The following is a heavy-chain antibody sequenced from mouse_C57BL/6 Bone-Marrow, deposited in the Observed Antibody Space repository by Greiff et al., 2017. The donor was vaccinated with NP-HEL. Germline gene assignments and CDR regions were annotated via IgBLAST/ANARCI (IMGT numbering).Heavy chain of an antibody. Sequence: VQLQQSGPELVKPGASVKMSCKASGYTFTDYYMHWVKQKPGKGLEWIGEIYPGSGNTYYNEKFKGKATLTADTSSSTAYMQLSSLTSEDSAVYFCARWDGAMDYWGQGTSVTVSS. CDR3: RWDGAMDY. D-gene: IGHD2-3*01. CDR1: YTFTDYYM. J-gene: IGHJ4*01. V-gene: IGHV1-83*01. CDR2: YPGSGNTY.